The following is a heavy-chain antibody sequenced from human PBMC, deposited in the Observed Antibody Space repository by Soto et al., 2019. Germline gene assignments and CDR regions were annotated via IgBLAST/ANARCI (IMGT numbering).Heavy chain of an antibody. Sequence: SEPLSPTCAVYVGSSSGYYWSWIRQPPGKGLERIGEINHSGSTNYNPSLKSRVTISVDTSKNQFSLKLSSVTAADTAVYYCARGRGYCSSTSCYTHYYYYYYGMDVWGQGTTVTVSS. D-gene: IGHD2-2*02. CDR2: INHSGST. CDR3: ARGRGYCSSTSCYTHYYYYYYGMDV. J-gene: IGHJ6*02. CDR1: VGSSSGYY. V-gene: IGHV4-34*01.